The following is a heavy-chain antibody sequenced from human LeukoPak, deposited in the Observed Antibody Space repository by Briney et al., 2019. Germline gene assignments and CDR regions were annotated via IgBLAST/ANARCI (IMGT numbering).Heavy chain of an antibody. D-gene: IGHD3-22*01. Sequence: PSETLSLTCSVSGGAIISYYWSWIRQPAGKGPEWIGRIYPTGNTDYNPSLKTRVTMSTDLSKKQFSLRLWSVTAADTAVYYCARLKFYDSTGYPPGYYMDVWGKGTAVTVSS. CDR3: ARLKFYDSTGYPPGYYMDV. CDR1: GGAIISYY. V-gene: IGHV4-4*07. J-gene: IGHJ6*03. CDR2: IYPTGNT.